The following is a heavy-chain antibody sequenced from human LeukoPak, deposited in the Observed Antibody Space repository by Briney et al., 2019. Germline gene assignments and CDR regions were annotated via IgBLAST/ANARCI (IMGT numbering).Heavy chain of an antibody. CDR3: ARVIQRIAVAALDP. J-gene: IGHJ5*02. D-gene: IGHD6-19*01. Sequence: ASVKVSCKASGYTFTSYAMHWVRQAPGQRLEWMGWINAGNGNTKYSQKFQGRVTITRDTSASTAYMELSSLRSEDTAVYYCARVIQRIAVAALDPWGQGTLVTVSS. CDR1: GYTFTSYA. CDR2: INAGNGNT. V-gene: IGHV1-3*01.